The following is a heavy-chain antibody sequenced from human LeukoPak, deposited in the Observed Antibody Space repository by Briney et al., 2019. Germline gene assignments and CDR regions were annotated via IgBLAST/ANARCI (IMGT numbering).Heavy chain of an antibody. V-gene: IGHV3-23*01. CDR3: AKVDRTGLDAFDI. J-gene: IGHJ3*02. D-gene: IGHD7-27*01. CDR1: AFTFSSYA. Sequence: GGSLRLSCAASAFTFSSYAMSWVRQAPGKGLEWVSGISGSGDSTYYADSVKGRFTISRDNSKNTLYLQMNSLRVEDTAVYYCAKVDRTGLDAFDIWGQGTMVTVSS. CDR2: ISGSGDST.